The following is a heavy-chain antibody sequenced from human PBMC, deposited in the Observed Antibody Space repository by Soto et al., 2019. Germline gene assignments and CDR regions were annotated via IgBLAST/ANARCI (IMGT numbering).Heavy chain of an antibody. D-gene: IGHD1-26*01. CDR1: GFTFSSYA. CDR2: ISGSGGST. V-gene: IGHV3-23*01. J-gene: IGHJ4*02. CDR3: AKVSGSYSAPYCFAY. Sequence: GGSLRLSCAASGFTFSSYAMSWVRQAPGKGLEWVSAISGSGGSTYYADSVKGRFTISRDNSKNTLYLQMNSLRAEDTAVYYCAKVSGSYSAPYCFAYWGQGTLVTVSS.